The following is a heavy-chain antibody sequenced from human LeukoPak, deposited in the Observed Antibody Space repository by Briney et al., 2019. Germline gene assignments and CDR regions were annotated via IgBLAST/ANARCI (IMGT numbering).Heavy chain of an antibody. CDR2: IFYDGSKT. D-gene: IGHD6-13*01. CDR1: GFTFSLYA. CDR3: AKVGVSSSWNYYYYPMDV. J-gene: IGHJ6*02. Sequence: TGGSLRLSCAASGFTFSLYAMHWVRQAPGKGLEWVAVIFYDGSKTYYADSVKGRFTISRDNPRSTLYLQMNSLRSEDTAVYYCAKVGVSSSWNYYYYPMDVWGHGATVTVSS. V-gene: IGHV3-30*18.